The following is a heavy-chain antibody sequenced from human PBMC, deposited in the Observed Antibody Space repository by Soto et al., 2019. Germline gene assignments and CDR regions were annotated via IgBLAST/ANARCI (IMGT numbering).Heavy chain of an antibody. CDR3: AKGILWFGELLEDAFDI. J-gene: IGHJ3*02. CDR2: IWYDGSNK. Sequence: GGSMRLSCAASGFTLSSYGMHWVRQAPGKGLEWVAVIWYDGSNKYYADSVKGRFTISRDNSKNTLYLQMNSLRAEDTAVYYCAKGILWFGELLEDAFDIWGQGTMVTVSS. CDR1: GFTLSSYG. D-gene: IGHD3-10*01. V-gene: IGHV3-33*06.